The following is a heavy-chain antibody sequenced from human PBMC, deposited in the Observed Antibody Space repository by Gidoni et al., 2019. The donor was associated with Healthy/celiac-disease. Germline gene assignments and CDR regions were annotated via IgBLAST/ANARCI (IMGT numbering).Heavy chain of an antibody. CDR2: VNPIFGTA. Sequence: VQLVQSGAGVKKPGASVTVACKASRVTFTSYAISWVRQAPAQGLAWMGGVNPIFGTANYAQKFQGRVTITADESTSTAYMELRSLGSEETAVEYCGGRRQEYGDDTLDYWGQGTLVTVSS. CDR3: GGRRQEYGDDTLDY. J-gene: IGHJ4*01. D-gene: IGHD3-22*01. CDR1: RVTFTSYA. V-gene: IGHV1-69*01.